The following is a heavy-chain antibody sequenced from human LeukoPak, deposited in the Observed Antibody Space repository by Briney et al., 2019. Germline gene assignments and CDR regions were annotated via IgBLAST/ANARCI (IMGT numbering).Heavy chain of an antibody. CDR3: ASGIRAFDN. D-gene: IGHD1-26*01. CDR1: GFTFSSDW. Sequence: GGSLRLSCSASGFTFSSDWMSWVRQAPGRGLEWVANIKQDGSEKYYVDSVKGRFTISRDNAKNSLYLQMNSLRAEDTAVYYCASGIRAFDNWGQGTLVTVSA. CDR2: IKQDGSEK. V-gene: IGHV3-7*01. J-gene: IGHJ4*02.